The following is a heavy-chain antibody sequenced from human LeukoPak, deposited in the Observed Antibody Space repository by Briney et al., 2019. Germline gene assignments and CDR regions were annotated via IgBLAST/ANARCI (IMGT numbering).Heavy chain of an antibody. CDR3: ARDLGSGWQRNFDY. CDR2: ISTYNDNT. CDR1: GYTFTSYG. Sequence: ASAKVSCKASGYTFTSYGISWVRQAPGQGLEWMGWISTYNDNTNYAQKLQGRVTMTTDTSTSTAYMELRSLRSDDTAVYYCARDLGSGWQRNFDYWGQGTLVTVSS. V-gene: IGHV1-18*01. D-gene: IGHD6-19*01. J-gene: IGHJ4*02.